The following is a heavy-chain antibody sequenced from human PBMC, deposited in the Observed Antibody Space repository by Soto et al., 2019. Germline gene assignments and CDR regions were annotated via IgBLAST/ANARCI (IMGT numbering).Heavy chain of an antibody. V-gene: IGHV1-18*01. Sequence: ASVKVSCKASGYTFTSYGLSWVRQAPGQGLEWMGWVSAYNGDTNYAQKFQGRVTVTADISTNTAYMELRSLRSEDTAVYYCATGPHDYGDKQPLYYYYYYMDVWGKGTTVTVSS. J-gene: IGHJ6*03. D-gene: IGHD4-17*01. CDR3: ATGPHDYGDKQPLYYYYYYMDV. CDR1: GYTFTSYG. CDR2: VSAYNGDT.